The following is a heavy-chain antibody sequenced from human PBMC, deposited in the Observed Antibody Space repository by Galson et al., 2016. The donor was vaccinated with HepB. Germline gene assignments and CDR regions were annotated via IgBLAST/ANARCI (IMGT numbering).Heavy chain of an antibody. J-gene: IGHJ4*02. V-gene: IGHV2-5*02. D-gene: IGHD4-23*01. CDR2: IYWDDDK. CDR3: AHTVVMANFDY. Sequence: PALVKPTQTLTLTCTFSGFSLSTSGVGVGWIRQPPGKALEWLTLIYWDDDKRYSPSLKSRLTITKDTSKNQVVLTMTNMDPVDTATYYCAHTVVMANFDYWGQGTLVTVSS. CDR1: GFSLSTSGVG.